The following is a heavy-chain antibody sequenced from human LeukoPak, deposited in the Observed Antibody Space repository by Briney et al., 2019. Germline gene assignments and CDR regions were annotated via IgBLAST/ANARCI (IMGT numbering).Heavy chain of an antibody. Sequence: GGSRRLSCAASGIVFSRTAMNWARQSPGRGLEWLSAISGGGERTFYADSVKGRFTISRDNSKNMVYLQMNSLRADDTAIYYCGKDGGQYSSGPEFDPRGQGALVTVSS. V-gene: IGHV3-23*01. CDR2: ISGGGERT. CDR3: GKDGGQYSSGPEFDP. D-gene: IGHD6-19*01. J-gene: IGHJ5*02. CDR1: GIVFSRTA.